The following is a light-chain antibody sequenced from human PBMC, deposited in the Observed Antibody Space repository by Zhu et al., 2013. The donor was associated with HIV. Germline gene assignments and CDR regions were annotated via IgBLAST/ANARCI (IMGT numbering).Light chain of an antibody. J-gene: IGKJ3*01. CDR3: QHVNDNPA. V-gene: IGKV1-9*01. CDR2: AAS. CDR1: QGISND. Sequence: IQLTQSPSSLSASVGDRVTITCRASQGISNDLAWYQQKPGKAPTLLIYAASTLQSGVPLRFGGRGSGTAFTLTISGLRPEDFATYYCQHVNDNPAFGPGTDSGC.